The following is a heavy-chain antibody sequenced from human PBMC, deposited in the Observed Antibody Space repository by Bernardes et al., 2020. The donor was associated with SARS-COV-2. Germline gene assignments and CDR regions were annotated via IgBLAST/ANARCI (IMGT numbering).Heavy chain of an antibody. CDR1: GFTFSNYA. D-gene: IGHD5-18*01. CDR2: ISGSGSNT. Sequence: GGSLRLSCAASGFTFSNYAMSWVRQAPGKGLEWVSAISGSGSNTYYVDSVKGRFTISRDNSKNTLFLLIYSLRAEDTAVYYCAKSQGTSMAEYWGQGTLVTV. V-gene: IGHV3-23*01. J-gene: IGHJ4*02. CDR3: AKSQGTSMAEY.